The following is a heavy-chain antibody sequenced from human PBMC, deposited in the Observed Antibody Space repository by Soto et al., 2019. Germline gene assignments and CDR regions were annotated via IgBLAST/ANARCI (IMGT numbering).Heavy chain of an antibody. CDR1: GGSTSGDNY. CDR3: AREGGESSDGLYYFDS. D-gene: IGHD3-16*01. J-gene: IGHJ4*02. V-gene: IGHV4-30-4*01. CDR2: IYYSGNT. Sequence: SETLSLTCTVSGGSTSGDNYWSWIRQPPGKGLEWIGHIYYSGNTDYNPSLKSRLAISIDTSKNQFSLKLSSVTAADTAVYFCAREGGESSDGLYYFDSWGQGSLVTISS.